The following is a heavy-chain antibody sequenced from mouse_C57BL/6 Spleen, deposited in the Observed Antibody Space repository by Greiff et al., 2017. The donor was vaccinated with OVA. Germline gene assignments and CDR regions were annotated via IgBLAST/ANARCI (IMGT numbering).Heavy chain of an antibody. CDR3: ARPYDGYLDY. J-gene: IGHJ2*01. V-gene: IGHV2-2*01. Sequence: QVQLQQSGPGLVQPSQSLSITCTVSGFSLTSYGVHWVRQSPGKGLEWLGVIWSGGSTDYNAAFISRLSISKDNSKSQVFFKMNSLQADDTAIYYCARPYDGYLDYWGQGTTLTVSS. CDR1: GFSLTSYG. D-gene: IGHD2-3*01. CDR2: IWSGGST.